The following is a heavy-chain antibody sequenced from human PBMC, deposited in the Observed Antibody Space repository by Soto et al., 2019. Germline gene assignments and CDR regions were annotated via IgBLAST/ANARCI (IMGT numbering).Heavy chain of an antibody. D-gene: IGHD5-12*01. J-gene: IGHJ4*02. V-gene: IGHV4-30-4*01. CDR1: GGSVSSGNYH. CDR3: ARVVDGYNFPVDY. Sequence: QVQLQESGPGLVKPSQTLSLTCTVSGGSVSSGNYHWSWIRQPPGQGLEWIGFIYYSRSTYYNPSLTRRVSISQDTPKNQFSLRLSPLTAADTAIYYCARVVDGYNFPVDYWGKGLLVTVSS. CDR2: IYYSRST.